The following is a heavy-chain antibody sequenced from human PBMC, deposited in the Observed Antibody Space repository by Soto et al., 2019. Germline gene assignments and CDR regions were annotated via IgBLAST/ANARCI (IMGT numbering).Heavy chain of an antibody. Sequence: GGSLRLSCAASGFTFSDYYMSWIRQAPGKGLEWVSYISSSSRYTSYADSVKGRFTISRDNAKNSLYLQMNSLRAEDTAMYYCVREGIAVAEPSDYWGQGXLVTVSS. V-gene: IGHV3-11*06. J-gene: IGHJ4*02. CDR3: VREGIAVAEPSDY. D-gene: IGHD6-19*01. CDR2: ISSSSRYT. CDR1: GFTFSDYY.